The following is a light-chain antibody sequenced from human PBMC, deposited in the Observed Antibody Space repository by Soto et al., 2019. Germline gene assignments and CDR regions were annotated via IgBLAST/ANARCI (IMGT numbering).Light chain of an antibody. V-gene: IGKV3-15*01. CDR3: QQYNSWPLT. CDR2: DTF. Sequence: EIVMTQSPATLSVSPGERATLSCRASQSVSSNLAWYQQKPGQAPRLLIYDTFPRATGIPARFSGSGSGTEFTLTISSLQSEDFAVYYCQQYNSWPLTFGGGTKVEIK. J-gene: IGKJ4*01. CDR1: QSVSSN.